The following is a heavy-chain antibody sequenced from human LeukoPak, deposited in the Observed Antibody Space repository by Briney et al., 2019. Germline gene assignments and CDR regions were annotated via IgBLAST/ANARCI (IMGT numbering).Heavy chain of an antibody. Sequence: SETLSLTCTVSGGSISSYYWSWIRQPPGKGLEWIGSINYSGSTYYNPSLKSRVTISVDTSKNQFSLNLSSVTAADTAVYYCAKKGDSGNYDIWGQGAMVTVSS. V-gene: IGHV4-59*05. CDR1: GGSISSYY. J-gene: IGHJ3*02. CDR2: INYSGST. CDR3: AKKGDSGNYDI. D-gene: IGHD1-26*01.